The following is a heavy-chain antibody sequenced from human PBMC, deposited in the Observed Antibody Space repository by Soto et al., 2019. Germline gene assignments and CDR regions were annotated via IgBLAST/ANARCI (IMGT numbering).Heavy chain of an antibody. J-gene: IGHJ4*02. V-gene: IGHV4-34*01. CDR2: INHTGSA. CDR3: AREADGYRALGY. CDR1: GGSFNNYF. D-gene: IGHD6-13*01. Sequence: SETLSLTCVVPGGSFNNYFWSWIRQPPGKGLEWIGEINHTGSANYNPSLKSRVTISVDTSKNQFSLKLSSVTAADTAVYYCAREADGYRALGYWGQGTLVTVSS.